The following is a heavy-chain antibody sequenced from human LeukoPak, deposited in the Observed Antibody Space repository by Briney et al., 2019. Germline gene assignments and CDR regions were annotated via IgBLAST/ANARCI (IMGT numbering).Heavy chain of an antibody. CDR3: ARGKTYIAALGANYYYYMDV. CDR2: IIPIFGTA. D-gene: IGHD6-6*01. CDR1: GGTFSSYA. Sequence: SVKVSCKASGGTFSSYAISWVRQAPGQGLEWMGGIIPIFGTANYAQKFQGRVTITTDESTSTAYMELSSLRSEDTAVYYCARGKTYIAALGANYYYYMDVWGKGTTVTVSS. V-gene: IGHV1-69*05. J-gene: IGHJ6*03.